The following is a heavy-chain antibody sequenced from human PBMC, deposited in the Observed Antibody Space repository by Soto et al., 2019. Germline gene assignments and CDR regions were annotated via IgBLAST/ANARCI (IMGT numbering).Heavy chain of an antibody. V-gene: IGHV4-31*03. CDR3: ARGRYVCSSTSCYYYGMDV. CDR2: IYYSGST. CDR1: GGSISSGGYY. J-gene: IGHJ6*02. D-gene: IGHD2-2*01. Sequence: QVQLQESGPGLVKPSQTLSLTCTVSGGSISSGGYYWSWIRQHPGKGLEWIGYIYYSGSTYYNPSLKRRVTISVDTSKNQFSLKLSSVTAADTAVYYCARGRYVCSSTSCYYYGMDVWGQGTTVTVSS.